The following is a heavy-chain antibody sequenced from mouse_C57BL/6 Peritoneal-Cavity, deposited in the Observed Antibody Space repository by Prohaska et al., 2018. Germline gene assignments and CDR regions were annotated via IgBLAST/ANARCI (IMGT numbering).Heavy chain of an antibody. CDR3: ANQAYFDY. CDR1: GYTFTSYW. D-gene: IGHD3-2*02. CDR2: IYPGSGST. V-gene: IGHV1-55*01. J-gene: IGHJ2*01. Sequence: SVKMSCKASGYTFTSYWITWVKQRHGQGLEWIGDIYPGSGSTNYNEKFKSKATLTVDTSSSTAYMQLSSLTSEDSAIYTCANQAYFDYGGQGTTLTVSS.